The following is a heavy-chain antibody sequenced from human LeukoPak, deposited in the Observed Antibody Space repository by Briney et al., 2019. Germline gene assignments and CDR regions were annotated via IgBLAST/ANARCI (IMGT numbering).Heavy chain of an antibody. CDR3: ARDVSTMVRGVIIPWFDP. V-gene: IGHV1-69*01. D-gene: IGHD3-10*01. CDR1: GGTFSSCA. J-gene: IGHJ5*02. Sequence: RGASVKVSCKASGGTFSSCAISWVRQAPGQGLEWMGGIIPIFGTANYAQKFQGRVTITADESTSTAYMELSSLRSEDTAVYYCARDVSTMVRGVIIPWFDPWGQGTLVTVSS. CDR2: IIPIFGTA.